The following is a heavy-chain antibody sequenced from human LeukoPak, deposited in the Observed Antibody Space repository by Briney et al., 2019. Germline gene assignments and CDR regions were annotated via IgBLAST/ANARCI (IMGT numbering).Heavy chain of an antibody. V-gene: IGHV3-23*01. CDR2: ISGSGGST. J-gene: IGHJ3*02. CDR3: CITMVRGGRLDAFDI. CDR1: GGSFSGYY. D-gene: IGHD3-10*01. Sequence: ETLSLTCAVYGGSFSGYYWSWIRQPPGKGLEWVSAISGSGGSTYYADSVKGRFTISRDNSKNTLYLQMNSLRAEDTAVYYCCITMVRGGRLDAFDIWGQGTMVTVSS.